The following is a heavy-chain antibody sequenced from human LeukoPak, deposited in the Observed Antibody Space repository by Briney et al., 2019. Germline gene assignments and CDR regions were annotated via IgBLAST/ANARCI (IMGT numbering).Heavy chain of an antibody. V-gene: IGHV3-21*01. D-gene: IGHD6-13*01. Sequence: GGSLRLSCAASGFTFSSYSMNWVRQAPGKGLEWVSSISSSSSYIYYADSVKGRFTISRDNAKNSLYLQMNSLRAEDTAVYYCARAAADLDYYYYYMDVWGKGTTVTVSS. J-gene: IGHJ6*03. CDR1: GFTFSSYS. CDR2: ISSSSSYI. CDR3: ARAAADLDYYYYYMDV.